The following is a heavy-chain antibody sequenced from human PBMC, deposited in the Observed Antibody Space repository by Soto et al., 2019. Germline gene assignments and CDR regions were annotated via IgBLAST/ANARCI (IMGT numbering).Heavy chain of an antibody. CDR1: GYTFSSYG. CDR3: ARRTYYYDSSGYFDY. V-gene: IGHV1-18*01. Sequence: ASVKVSCKASGYTFSSYGISWVRKAPGQGLEWMGWISAYNGNTNYAQKLQGRVTMTTDTSTSTAYMELRSLRSDDTAVYYCARRTYYYDSSGYFDYWGQGTLVTVSA. D-gene: IGHD3-22*01. J-gene: IGHJ4*02. CDR2: ISAYNGNT.